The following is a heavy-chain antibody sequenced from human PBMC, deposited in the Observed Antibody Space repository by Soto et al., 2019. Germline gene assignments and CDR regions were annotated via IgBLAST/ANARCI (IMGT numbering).Heavy chain of an antibody. J-gene: IGHJ4*02. CDR1: GGSVSSGSYY. CDR2: IYYSGST. D-gene: IGHD3-22*01. V-gene: IGHV4-61*01. Sequence: SETLSLTCTVSGGSVSSGSYYWSWIRQPPGKGLEWIGYIYYSGSTNYNPSLKSRVTISVDTSKNQFSLRLSSVTAADTAVYYCARDNYYYDSSGSYFDYWGQGTLVTVSS. CDR3: ARDNYYYDSSGSYFDY.